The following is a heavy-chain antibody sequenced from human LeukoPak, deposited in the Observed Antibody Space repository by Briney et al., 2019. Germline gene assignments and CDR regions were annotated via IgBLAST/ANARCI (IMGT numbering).Heavy chain of an antibody. V-gene: IGHV4-34*01. J-gene: IGHJ4*02. CDR2: INHSGST. D-gene: IGHD6-13*01. CDR3: ARRTGLYSSSWYYFDY. CDR1: GGSFSGYY. Sequence: SATLSLTCAVYGGSFSGYYWSWIRQPPGKGLEWIGEINHSGSTNYNPSLKSRVTISVDTSKNQFSLKLSSVTAADTAVYYCARRTGLYSSSWYYFDYWGQGTLVTVSS.